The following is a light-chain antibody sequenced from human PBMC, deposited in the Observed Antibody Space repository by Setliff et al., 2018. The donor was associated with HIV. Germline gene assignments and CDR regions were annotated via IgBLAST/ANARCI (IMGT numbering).Light chain of an antibody. J-gene: IGLJ1*01. V-gene: IGLV2-11*01. CDR2: DVT. CDR1: SSDFGAYDY. Sequence: QSVLTQPRSVSGSPGQSVTISCTGTSSDFGAYDYVSWYPQHPGKAPKLIIFDVTERPSGVPDRFSGSKSGNTASLTTSGLQSADEADYYCCSNAARPTFYVFGTGTKVTVL. CDR3: CSNAARPTFYV.